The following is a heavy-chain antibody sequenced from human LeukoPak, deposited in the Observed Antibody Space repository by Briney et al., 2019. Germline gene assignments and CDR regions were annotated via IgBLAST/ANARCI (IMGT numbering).Heavy chain of an antibody. D-gene: IGHD6-25*01. Sequence: SETLSLTCAVYGGSFSDSYWSWIRQPPGKGLEWIGEINHSGSTKYNPSLKSRVTISVDTSKNQFSLKLSSVTAADTAVYYCARGATKSGGFDYWGQGTLVTVSS. CDR1: GGSFSDSY. CDR2: INHSGST. J-gene: IGHJ4*02. CDR3: ARGATKSGGFDY. V-gene: IGHV4-34*01.